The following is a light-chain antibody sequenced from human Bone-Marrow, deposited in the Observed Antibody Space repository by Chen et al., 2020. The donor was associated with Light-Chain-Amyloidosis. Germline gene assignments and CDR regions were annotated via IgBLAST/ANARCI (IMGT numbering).Light chain of an antibody. V-gene: IGKV1-39*01. CDR3: QQSYSTPIT. CDR1: QTIGKY. Sequence: DIQMTQSPSSLSAYERDRVTITCRASQTIGKYLNWYQQKPGKAPKLLIYAASSLQSGVPSRFSGSRSRTDFTLSISSLQAEDFAIYYCQQSYSTPITVGQGTRLEIK. CDR2: AAS. J-gene: IGKJ5*01.